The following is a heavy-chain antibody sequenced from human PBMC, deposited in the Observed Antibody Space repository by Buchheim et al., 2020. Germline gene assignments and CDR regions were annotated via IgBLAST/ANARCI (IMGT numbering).Heavy chain of an antibody. J-gene: IGHJ5*02. CDR1: GYTFTGYY. Sequence: QVQLVQSGAEVKKPGASVKVSCKASGYTFTGYYMHWVRQAPGQGLEWMGWINPNSGGTNYAQKFQGWVTMTRDTSISPSYMELSRLRSDDTAVYYCARSLPAAIRSYPNNWFDPWGQGTL. CDR2: INPNSGGT. CDR3: ARSLPAAIRSYPNNWFDP. D-gene: IGHD2-2*02. V-gene: IGHV1-2*04.